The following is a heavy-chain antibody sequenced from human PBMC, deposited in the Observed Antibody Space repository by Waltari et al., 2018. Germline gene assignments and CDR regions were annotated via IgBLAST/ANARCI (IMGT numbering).Heavy chain of an antibody. Sequence: EEQLVESGGGLVQPGGSLRISCAASGFTFSRYWMNWVRQAPGKGLEWVATIKQDGSEKEYVDSVKGRFTISRDNTQSSLSLQMNSLRAEDTAVYYCARAYESRAMCEYWGQGTLVTVSS. CDR3: ARAYESRAMCEY. J-gene: IGHJ4*02. V-gene: IGHV3-7*01. D-gene: IGHD5-12*01. CDR2: IKQDGSEK. CDR1: GFTFSRYW.